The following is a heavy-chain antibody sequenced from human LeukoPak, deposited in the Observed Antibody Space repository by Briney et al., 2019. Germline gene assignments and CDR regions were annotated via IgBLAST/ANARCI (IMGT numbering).Heavy chain of an antibody. J-gene: IGHJ5*02. CDR2: INPNSGGT. Sequence: ASVKVSCKASGGTFSNYAISWVRQAPGQGLEWMGWINPNSGGTNYAQKFQGRVTMTRDTSISTAYMELSRLRSDDTAVYYCARDRSVFYDSSGNWFDPWGQGTLVTVSS. CDR3: ARDRSVFYDSSGNWFDP. V-gene: IGHV1-2*02. CDR1: GGTFSNYA. D-gene: IGHD3-22*01.